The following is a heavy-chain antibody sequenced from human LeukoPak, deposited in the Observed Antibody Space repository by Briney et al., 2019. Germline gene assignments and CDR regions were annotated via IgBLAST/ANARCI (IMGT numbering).Heavy chain of an antibody. CDR3: ASLLRTERVVVMALDN. Sequence: PSKTLSLTCIVSGGSISSNNYWHWIRQHPGKGLEWLGYIYDTGYAYYNPSLRSRLTISVDTSQNHFSLKLTSVTAADTAVYYCASLLRTERVVVMALDNWGQGTLVTVSS. CDR2: IYDTGYA. J-gene: IGHJ4*02. V-gene: IGHV4-31*03. CDR1: GGSISSNNY. D-gene: IGHD2-21*01.